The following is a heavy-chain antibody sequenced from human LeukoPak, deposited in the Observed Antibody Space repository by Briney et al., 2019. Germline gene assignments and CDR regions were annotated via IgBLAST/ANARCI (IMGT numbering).Heavy chain of an antibody. V-gene: IGHV3-53*01. J-gene: IGHJ4*02. CDR3: AAVIDY. CDR2: MYRGGNT. Sequence: GGSLRPSCAASAFAVSTNYMSWVRHAPGKGLEGVSIMYRGGNTYYADSVKGRFTISRDNSKNTLYLQMNSLRAEDTAVYYCAAVIDYWGQGTLVTVSS. CDR1: AFAVSTNY.